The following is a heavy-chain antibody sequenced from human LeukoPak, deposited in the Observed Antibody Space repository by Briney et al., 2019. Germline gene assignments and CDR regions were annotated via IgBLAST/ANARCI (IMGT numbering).Heavy chain of an antibody. J-gene: IGHJ3*02. D-gene: IGHD3-10*01. Sequence: SETLSLTCTVSGGSISSYHWSWIRQPPGKGLEWIGYIYYSGSTNYNPSLKSRVTISVDTSKNQFSLKLSSVTAADTAVYYCARDLGFGESYAFDIWGQGTMVTVSS. CDR2: IYYSGST. V-gene: IGHV4-59*01. CDR1: GGSISSYH. CDR3: ARDLGFGESYAFDI.